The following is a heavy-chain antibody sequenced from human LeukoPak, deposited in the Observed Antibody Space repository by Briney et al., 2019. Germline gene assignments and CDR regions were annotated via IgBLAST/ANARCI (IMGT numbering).Heavy chain of an antibody. V-gene: IGHV3-7*05. CDR1: GFTFRSYW. CDR2: IKQDGSEK. D-gene: IGHD3-16*01. Sequence: GGFLRLSCAASGFTFRSYWMSWVRQAPGRGLEWVANIKQDGSEKYYVDSVKGRFTISRDNAKNSLYLQMNSLRAEDTAVYYCARDWLSVVWGHSLDYWGQGTLVTVSS. J-gene: IGHJ4*02. CDR3: ARDWLSVVWGHSLDY.